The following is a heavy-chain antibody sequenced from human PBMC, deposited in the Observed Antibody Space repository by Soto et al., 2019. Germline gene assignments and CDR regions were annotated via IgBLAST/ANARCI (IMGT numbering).Heavy chain of an antibody. D-gene: IGHD1-20*01. CDR3: AKGKYNWNYYYGMDV. CDR1: GFTFDDYT. J-gene: IGHJ6*02. Sequence: GGSLRLSCAASGFTFDDYTMHWVRQAPGKGLEWVTLISWDGGSTYYADSVKGRFTISRDNSKNSLYLQMNSLRTEDTALYYCAKGKYNWNYYYGMDVWGQGTTVTVSS. V-gene: IGHV3-43*01. CDR2: ISWDGGST.